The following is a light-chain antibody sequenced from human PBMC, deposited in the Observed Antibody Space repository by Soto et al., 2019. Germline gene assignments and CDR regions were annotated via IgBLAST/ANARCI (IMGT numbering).Light chain of an antibody. Sequence: QSALTQPASGAGSPGQSITISCTGTISDVGGYNYVSWYQQHPGKAPKLMIYEVSNRPSGVSNRFSGSKSGNTASLTISGLQAEDEADYYCSSYTSASTYVFGTGTKLTVL. J-gene: IGLJ1*01. V-gene: IGLV2-14*01. CDR1: ISDVGGYNY. CDR2: EVS. CDR3: SSYTSASTYV.